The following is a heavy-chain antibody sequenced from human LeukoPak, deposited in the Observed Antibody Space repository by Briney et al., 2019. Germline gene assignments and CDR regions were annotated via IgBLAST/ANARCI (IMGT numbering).Heavy chain of an antibody. V-gene: IGHV4-34*01. CDR3: ARGLKYYYGSGSYFHWFDP. D-gene: IGHD3-10*01. Sequence: SETLSLTCAVYGGSFSGYYWSWIRQPPGKGLEWIGEINHSGSTNYNPSLKSRVTISVDTYKNQFSLKLSSVTAADTAVYYCARGLKYYYGSGSYFHWFDPWGQGTLVTVSS. CDR2: INHSGST. CDR1: GGSFSGYY. J-gene: IGHJ5*02.